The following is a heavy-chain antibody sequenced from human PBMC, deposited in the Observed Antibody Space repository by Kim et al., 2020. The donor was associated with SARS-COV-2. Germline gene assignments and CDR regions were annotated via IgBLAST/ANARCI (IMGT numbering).Heavy chain of an antibody. V-gene: IGHV4-39*01. CDR3: VRHGGGFYYGSGTYFFDS. CDR2: IYYSGNT. J-gene: IGHJ4*02. D-gene: IGHD3-10*01. Sequence: SETLSLTCTVSGDSISSSTYYWGWIRQPPGKGLEWIASIYYSGNTYYNPSLKSRITISADTPKNQFYLKLKSVTAPDTAVYYCVRHGGGFYYGSGTYFFDSWGQGTLVTVSS. CDR1: GDSISSSTYY.